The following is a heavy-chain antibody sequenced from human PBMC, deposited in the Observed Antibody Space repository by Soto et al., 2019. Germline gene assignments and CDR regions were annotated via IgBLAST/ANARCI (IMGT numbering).Heavy chain of an antibody. J-gene: IGHJ4*02. CDR3: ARAGREWWYNYYFDY. D-gene: IGHD2-15*01. Sequence: ASVKVSCKASGGTFSSYAISWVRQAPGQGLEWMGGIIPIFGTANYAQKFQGRVTITADESTSTAYMELSSLRSEDTAVYYCARAGREWWYNYYFDYWGQGTLVTVSS. V-gene: IGHV1-69*13. CDR1: GGTFSSYA. CDR2: IIPIFGTA.